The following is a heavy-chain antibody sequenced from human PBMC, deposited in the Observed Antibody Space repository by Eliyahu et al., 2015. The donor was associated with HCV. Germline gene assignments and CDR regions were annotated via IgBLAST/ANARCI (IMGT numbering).Heavy chain of an antibody. Sequence: QVQLVQSGAEVKKPGASVKVSCKASGYTFTSYYMHWVRQAPGQGLEWMGIINPSGGSTSYAQKFQGRVTMTRDTSTSTVYMELSSLRSEDTAVYYCARGGSLGITMVRGVRYGMDVWGQGTTVTVSS. D-gene: IGHD3-10*01. CDR2: INPSGGST. V-gene: IGHV1-46*01. J-gene: IGHJ6*02. CDR3: ARGGSLGITMVRGVRYGMDV. CDR1: GYTFTSYY.